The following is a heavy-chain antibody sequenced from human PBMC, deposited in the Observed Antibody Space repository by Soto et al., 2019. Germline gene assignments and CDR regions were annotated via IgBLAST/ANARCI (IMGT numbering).Heavy chain of an antibody. D-gene: IGHD1-1*01. Sequence: XESLKLSWKCSGNSFTSYWSGLVLQMPGKGLEWMGIIYPGDSDTRYSPSFQGQVTISADKSISTAYLQWSSLKASDTAMYYCPRRGTRDYGMDVWGQGTTVTVSS. CDR2: IYPGDSDT. CDR3: PRRGTRDYGMDV. J-gene: IGHJ6*02. CDR1: GNSFTSYW. V-gene: IGHV5-51*01.